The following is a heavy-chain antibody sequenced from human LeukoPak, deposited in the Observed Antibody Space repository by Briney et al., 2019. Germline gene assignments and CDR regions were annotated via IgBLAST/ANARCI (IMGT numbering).Heavy chain of an antibody. Sequence: SETLSLTCIVSGGSISSGGYYWSWIRQHPGKGLEWIGYIYYSGSTYYNPSLKSRVTISVDTSKNQFSLKLSSVTAADTAVYYCARDSGRAVDYWGQGTLVTVSS. CDR2: IYYSGST. CDR1: GGSISSGGYY. V-gene: IGHV4-31*03. J-gene: IGHJ4*02. D-gene: IGHD3-10*01. CDR3: ARDSGRAVDY.